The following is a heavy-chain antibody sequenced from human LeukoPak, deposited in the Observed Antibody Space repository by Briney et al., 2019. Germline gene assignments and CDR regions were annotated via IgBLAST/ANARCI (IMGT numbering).Heavy chain of an antibody. CDR3: AVNKFNYYDSSGSLNY. CDR1: GYTFGNYG. J-gene: IGHJ4*02. Sequence: ASVKVSCKASGYTFGNYGITWVRQAPGHGLGWMGWISAFNGDTNYAQKFRDRASMTTDTFTNTAYMELRSLRSDDTAMYYCAVNKFNYYDSSGSLNYWGQGTLVTVSS. V-gene: IGHV1-18*01. CDR2: ISAFNGDT. D-gene: IGHD3-22*01.